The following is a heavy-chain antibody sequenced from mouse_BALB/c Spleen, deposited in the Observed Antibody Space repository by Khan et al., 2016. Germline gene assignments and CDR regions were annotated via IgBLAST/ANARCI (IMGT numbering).Heavy chain of an antibody. CDR3: ARGLHDFVIAY. CDR2: IDPANDNT. Sequence: VQLQQSGAELVKPGASVKLSCTASGFNIKGTYIHWVKQRPEQGLEWIGRIDPANDNTKYDQRFQGKATITADTSSNTAYLQRRSRTSSDPAPCLCARGLHDFVIAYSGHATLVSVAA. CDR1: GFNIKGTY. J-gene: IGHJ3*01. D-gene: IGHD2-4*01. V-gene: IGHV14-3*02.